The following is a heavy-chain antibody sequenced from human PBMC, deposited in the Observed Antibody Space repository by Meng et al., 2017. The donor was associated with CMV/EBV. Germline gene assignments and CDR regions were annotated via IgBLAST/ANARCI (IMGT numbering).Heavy chain of an antibody. CDR1: GFTFSSND. D-gene: IGHD1-7*01. Sequence: GESLKIFCAASGFTFSSNDMHWARQTTGKGLEWVSAIGTAGETYYPDSVKGRFTISRENSKNSFYLQMNSLRAGDTAVYYCARASITGTTYYYYYGMDVWGQGTTVTVSS. V-gene: IGHV3-13*01. CDR3: ARASITGTTYYYYYGMDV. J-gene: IGHJ6*02. CDR2: IGTAGET.